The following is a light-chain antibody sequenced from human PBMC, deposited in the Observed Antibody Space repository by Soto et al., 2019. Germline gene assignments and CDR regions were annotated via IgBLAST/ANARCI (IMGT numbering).Light chain of an antibody. CDR2: GNN. V-gene: IGLV1-40*01. Sequence: QAVVTQPPSVSGAPGQTITISCTGSSSNIGAGYDVHWYQQLPGRAPKLLIYGNNNRPSGVPDRFSGSKSGTSVSLAITGLRGEDEADYYCSSYTSSSTGVFGTGTKLTVL. CDR3: SSYTSSSTGV. CDR1: SSNIGAGYD. J-gene: IGLJ1*01.